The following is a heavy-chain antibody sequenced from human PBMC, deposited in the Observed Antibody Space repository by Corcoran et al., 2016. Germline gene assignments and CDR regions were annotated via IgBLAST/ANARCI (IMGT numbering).Heavy chain of an antibody. D-gene: IGHD6-19*01. CDR3: ARVVEAVAGLYAFDI. CDR2: IWYDGSNK. CDR1: GFTFSSYG. J-gene: IGHJ3*02. V-gene: IGHV3-33*01. Sequence: QVQLVESGGGVVQPGRSLRLSCAASGFTFSSYGMHWVRQAPGKGLEWVAVIWYDGSNKYYADSVKGRFTISRDTSKNTLYLQMNSMRAEDTAVYYCARVVEAVAGLYAFDIWGQGTMVTVSS.